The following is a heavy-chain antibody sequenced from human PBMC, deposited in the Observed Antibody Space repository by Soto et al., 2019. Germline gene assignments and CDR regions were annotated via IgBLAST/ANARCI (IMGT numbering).Heavy chain of an antibody. CDR1: GGSISSGGYY. J-gene: IGHJ4*02. V-gene: IGHV4-31*03. Sequence: SETLSLTCTVSGGSISSGGYYWIWIRQHPGKGLEWIGYIYYSGSTYYNPSLKSRVTISVDTSKNQFSLKLSSVTAADTAVYYCARTIVATIKGSYFDYWGQGTLVTVSS. D-gene: IGHD5-12*01. CDR3: ARTIVATIKGSYFDY. CDR2: IYYSGST.